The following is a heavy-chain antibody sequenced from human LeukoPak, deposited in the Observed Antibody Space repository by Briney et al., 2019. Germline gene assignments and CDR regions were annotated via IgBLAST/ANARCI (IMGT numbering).Heavy chain of an antibody. V-gene: IGHV3-23*01. CDR3: AKRGVVIRVILVGFHKEAYYFDS. CDR1: GFTFSSYE. J-gene: IGHJ4*02. Sequence: GGSLRLSCAASGFTFSSYEVNWVRQAPGKGLEWVAGISGSGGGTNYADSVKGRFTISRDNSRNTLYLQMNSLRAEDTAVYFCAKRGVVIRVILVGFHKEAYYFDSWGRGALVTVSS. D-gene: IGHD3-22*01. CDR2: ISGSGGGT.